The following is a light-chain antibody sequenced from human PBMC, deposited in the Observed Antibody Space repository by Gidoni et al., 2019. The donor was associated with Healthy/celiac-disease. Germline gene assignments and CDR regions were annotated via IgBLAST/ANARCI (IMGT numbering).Light chain of an antibody. CDR2: AAS. Sequence: IQITQSPSSLSASVGDSIPITCRASQCTSSYLNWYQQKPWTAPKLLTHAASSLQSGVPSKFSRSGSGTDFTRTIISLQPEDFATCYCQQRYSTPRVTFGPGTKVDIK. J-gene: IGKJ3*01. CDR1: QCTSSY. CDR3: QQRYSTPRVT. V-gene: IGKV1-39*01.